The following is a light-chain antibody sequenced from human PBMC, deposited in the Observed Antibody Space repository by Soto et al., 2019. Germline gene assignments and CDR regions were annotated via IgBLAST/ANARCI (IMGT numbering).Light chain of an antibody. CDR1: QSISNH. Sequence: DIQMTQSPSSLSASVEDRVIITCRASQSISNHLNWYQQKPGKAPKLLIFAASSLQSGVPSRFSGSRSGPDFTLTISSLQPEDFATYYCQQYNSLSRTFGQGT. CDR2: AAS. CDR3: QQYNSLSRT. V-gene: IGKV1-39*01. J-gene: IGKJ1*01.